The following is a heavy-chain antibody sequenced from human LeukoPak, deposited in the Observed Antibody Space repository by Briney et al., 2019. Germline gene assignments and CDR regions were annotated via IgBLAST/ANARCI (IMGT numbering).Heavy chain of an antibody. D-gene: IGHD1-26*01. J-gene: IGHJ3*01. Sequence: GESLQISCQASGYRFTSYCIGWGRPMPGKGVEWRGIIYPGDSGPTYSPSFHGQVTISVDKSINTAYLQWSSLQASDTAMYYCGMSGDRVPLQDDVFDVWGQGTMVTVST. CDR1: GYRFTSYC. CDR2: IYPGDSGP. V-gene: IGHV5-51*01. CDR3: GMSGDRVPLQDDVFDV.